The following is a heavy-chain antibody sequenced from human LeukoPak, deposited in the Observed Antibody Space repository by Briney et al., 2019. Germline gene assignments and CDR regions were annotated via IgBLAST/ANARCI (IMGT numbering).Heavy chain of an antibody. CDR2: ISWNSNTI. J-gene: IGHJ6*03. CDR3: AKDAGGYYYYYMGV. V-gene: IGHV3-9*01. Sequence: GGSLRLSCAAPGFIFDDYAMHWVRQAPGKGLEWVSGISWNSNTIGYADSVKGRFTISRDNAKNSLYLQMNSLRAEDTALYYCAKDAGGYYYYYMGVWGKGTTVTISS. CDR1: GFIFDDYA.